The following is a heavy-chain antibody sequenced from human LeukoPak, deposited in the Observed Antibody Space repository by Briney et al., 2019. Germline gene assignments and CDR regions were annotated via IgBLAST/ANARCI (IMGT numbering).Heavy chain of an antibody. J-gene: IGHJ3*02. CDR2: INPNSGGT. V-gene: IGHV1-2*02. D-gene: IGHD3-22*01. Sequence: GASVKVSCKASGYTFTGYYMHWVRQAPGQGREWMGWINPNSGGTNYPQKFQGRVTMTRDRSISTAYMELSRLRSDDTAVYYCVRGVYYDSSVGAFDIWGQGTMVTVSS. CDR3: VRGVYYDSSVGAFDI. CDR1: GYTFTGYY.